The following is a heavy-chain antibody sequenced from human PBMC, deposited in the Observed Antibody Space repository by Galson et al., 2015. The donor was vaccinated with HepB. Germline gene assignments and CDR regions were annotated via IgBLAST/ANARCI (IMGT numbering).Heavy chain of an antibody. Sequence: SLRLSCAASGLTFSNYGMHWVRQAPGKGLEWVALIWLDGSKKYYADSVKGRFTTSRDNSNNTLFLQMNSLRAEDTAVYYCARDGGGLRELEWLSPNEALDYCGQGILVTVAS. CDR2: IWLDGSKK. CDR3: ARDGGGLRELEWLSPNEALDY. CDR1: GLTFSNYG. J-gene: IGHJ4*02. V-gene: IGHV3-33*01. D-gene: IGHD3-3*01.